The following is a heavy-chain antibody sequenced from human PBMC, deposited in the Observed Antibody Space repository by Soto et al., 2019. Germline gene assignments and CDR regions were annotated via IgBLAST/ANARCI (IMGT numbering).Heavy chain of an antibody. D-gene: IGHD3-22*01. CDR1: GYSFPNYW. Sequence: GESLKISCKGSGYSFPNYWISWVRQVPGKGLEWVGRIHPSDPHTNYSPSFQGHVIISADKSISTAYLQWNSLKAPDTAIYYCARHFYDARDYRGEACWGQGTLVTVSS. V-gene: IGHV5-10-1*01. CDR2: IHPSDPHT. CDR3: ARHFYDARDYRGEAC. J-gene: IGHJ4*02.